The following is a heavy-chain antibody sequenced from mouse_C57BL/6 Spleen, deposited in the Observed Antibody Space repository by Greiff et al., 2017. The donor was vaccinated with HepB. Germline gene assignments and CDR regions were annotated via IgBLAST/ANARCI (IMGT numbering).Heavy chain of an antibody. CDR2: IHPNSGST. D-gene: IGHD2-4*01. CDR3: ARRGLGSNFAMDY. CDR1: GYTFTSYW. V-gene: IGHV1-64*01. J-gene: IGHJ4*01. Sequence: QVQLQQPGAELVKPGASVKLSCKASGYTFTSYWMHWVKQSPGEGLEWIGMIHPNSGSTNYNEKFKSKATLTVDKSSSTAYMQLSSLTSDDSAVYYCARRGLGSNFAMDYWGQGTSVTVSS.